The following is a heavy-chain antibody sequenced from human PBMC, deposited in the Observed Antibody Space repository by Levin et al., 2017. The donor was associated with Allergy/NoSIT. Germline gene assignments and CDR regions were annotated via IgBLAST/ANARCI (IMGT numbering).Heavy chain of an antibody. CDR3: TTYSSSWYYFDY. V-gene: IGHV3-15*01. CDR2: VKNKADGATT. CDR1: GITFSNAW. D-gene: IGHD6-13*01. J-gene: IGHJ4*02. Sequence: GGSLRLSCAASGITFSNAWMSWARQAPGKGLEWVGRVKNKADGATTEYAAPVKGRFTISRDDSKNTLYLQMNSLKTEDTAVYFCTTYSSSWYYFDYWGQGTLVTVSS.